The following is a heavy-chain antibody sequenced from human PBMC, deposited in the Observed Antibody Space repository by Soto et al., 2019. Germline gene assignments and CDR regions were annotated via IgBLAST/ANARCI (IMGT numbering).Heavy chain of an antibody. J-gene: IGHJ4*02. CDR2: IARDGETT. Sequence: GGSLRLSCEASGFSFGDYEMNWVRQFPGEGLEWVAYIARDGETTFYADSVEGRFVVSRDNAKNSLFLQMDRLTGDDTAVDFCARGTPPAELDYSGQGSLVTVSS. CDR3: ARGTPPAELDY. V-gene: IGHV3-48*03. CDR1: GFSFGDYE. D-gene: IGHD1-1*01.